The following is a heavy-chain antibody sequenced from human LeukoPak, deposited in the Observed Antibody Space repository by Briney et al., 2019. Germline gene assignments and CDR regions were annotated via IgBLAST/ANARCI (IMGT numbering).Heavy chain of an antibody. Sequence: PSETLSLTCTVSGGSISSSSYYWGWIRQPPGKGLEWIGSIYYSGSTYYNPSLKSRVTISVDTSKNQFSLKLTSVTAADTAVYYCAGSGWNGGPFDNWGQGTLVTVSS. D-gene: IGHD6-19*01. V-gene: IGHV4-39*07. CDR1: GGSISSSSYY. CDR3: AGSGWNGGPFDN. J-gene: IGHJ4*02. CDR2: IYYSGST.